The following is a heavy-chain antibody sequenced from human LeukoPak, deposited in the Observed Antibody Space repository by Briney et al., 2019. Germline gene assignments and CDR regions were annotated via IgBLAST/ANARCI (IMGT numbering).Heavy chain of an antibody. J-gene: IGHJ4*02. CDR2: INPSGDST. CDR3: ARGAYSGTGSYYDY. Sequence: ASVKVSCKASGYTFTSYNMHWVRQAPGQGLEWMGIINPSGDSTSYTEKFQGRVSMTKDTFTSTVYMELSSLRSGDTAVYYCARGAYSGTGSYYDYWGQGTLVTVSS. CDR1: GYTFTSYN. V-gene: IGHV1-46*01. D-gene: IGHD3-10*01.